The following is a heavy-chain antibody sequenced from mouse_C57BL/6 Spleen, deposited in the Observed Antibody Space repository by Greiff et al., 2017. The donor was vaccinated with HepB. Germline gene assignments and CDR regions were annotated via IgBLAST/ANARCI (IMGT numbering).Heavy chain of an antibody. J-gene: IGHJ2*01. CDR1: GYTYTNYW. CDR3: ARRGDGYYFDY. CDR2: IYPGGGYT. V-gene: IGHV1-63*01. Sequence: QVQLQQSGAELVRPGTSVKMSCKASGYTYTNYWIGWAKQRPGHGLEWIGDIYPGGGYTNYNEKFKGKATLTADKSSSTAYMQFSSLTSEDSAIYYCARRGDGYYFDYWGQGTTLTVSS. D-gene: IGHD2-3*01.